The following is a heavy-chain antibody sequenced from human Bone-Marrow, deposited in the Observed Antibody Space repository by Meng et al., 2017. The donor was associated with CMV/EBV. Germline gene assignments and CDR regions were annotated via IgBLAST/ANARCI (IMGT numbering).Heavy chain of an antibody. CDR1: GGSISSYY. CDR3: ARGGAVCVYGYFLCWFDP. Sequence: SETLSLTCTVSGGSISSYYWSWIRQPPGKGLEWIGYIYYSGSTNYNPSLKSRVTISVDTSKNQFSLKLSSVTAADTAVYYCARGGAVCVYGYFLCWFDPWGQGTLVTVSS. CDR2: IYYSGST. J-gene: IGHJ5*02. V-gene: IGHV4-59*01. D-gene: IGHD5-18*01.